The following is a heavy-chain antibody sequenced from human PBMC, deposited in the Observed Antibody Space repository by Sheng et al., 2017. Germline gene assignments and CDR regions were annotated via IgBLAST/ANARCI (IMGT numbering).Heavy chain of an antibody. J-gene: IGHJ4*02. CDR3: ARITIFGVVPFGYFDY. CDR1: GYSISSGYY. D-gene: IGHD3-3*01. CDR2: IYHSGST. Sequence: QVQLQESGPGLVKPSETLSLTCAVSGYSISSGYYWGWIRQPPGKGLEWIGSIYHSGSTYYNPSLKSRVTISVDTSKNQFSLKLSSVTAADTAVYYCARITIFGVVPFGYFDYWGQGTLVTVS. V-gene: IGHV4-38-2*01.